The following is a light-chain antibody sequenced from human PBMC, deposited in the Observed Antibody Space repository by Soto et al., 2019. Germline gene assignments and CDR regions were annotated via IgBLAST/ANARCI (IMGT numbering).Light chain of an antibody. CDR2: EGS. CDR1: SSDVGGYNF. V-gene: IGLV2-8*01. CDR3: SSYAGSNIAV. J-gene: IGLJ2*01. Sequence: QSALTQPPSASGSPGQSVTISCTGTSSDVGGYNFVSWYQQHPGKAPKLMIYEGSERPSGVPDRFSGSKSGNTASLTVSGLQAEDEADYYCSSYAGSNIAVFGGGTKLTVL.